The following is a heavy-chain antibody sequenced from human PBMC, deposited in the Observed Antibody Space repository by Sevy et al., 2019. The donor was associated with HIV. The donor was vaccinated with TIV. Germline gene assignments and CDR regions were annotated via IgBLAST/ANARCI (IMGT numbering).Heavy chain of an antibody. V-gene: IGHV4-30-4*01. D-gene: IGHD5-12*01. CDR3: ANKRGYSHGPFDY. Sequence: LRLSCTVSGGSLSSSDSYWSWIRQPPGKGLEWLGYIHYTGGTYYNPFLKSRVAMSVDTSEEQFSLRLSFLTAADTALYYCANKRGYSHGPFDYWGQGILVTVSS. J-gene: IGHJ4*02. CDR2: IHYTGGT. CDR1: GGSLSSSDSY.